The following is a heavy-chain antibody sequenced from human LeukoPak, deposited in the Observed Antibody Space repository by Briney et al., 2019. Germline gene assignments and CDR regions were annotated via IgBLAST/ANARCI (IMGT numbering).Heavy chain of an antibody. CDR2: TKQDETEK. D-gene: IGHD3-22*01. CDR1: GFTFSNYW. Sequence: GGSLRLSCAASGFTFSNYWMSWVRQAPGKGLEWVANTKQDETEKHYADSVKGRFAISRDNAQNSLYLQMNSLRAEDTAVYFCARNRQWLLADYWGQGTVVTVSS. J-gene: IGHJ4*02. V-gene: IGHV3-7*04. CDR3: ARNRQWLLADY.